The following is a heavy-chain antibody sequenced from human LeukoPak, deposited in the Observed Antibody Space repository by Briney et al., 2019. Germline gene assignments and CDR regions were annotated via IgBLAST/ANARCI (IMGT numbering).Heavy chain of an antibody. CDR3: ATRVLYDSSGYYFPHYFDY. D-gene: IGHD3-22*01. Sequence: GASVTVSCKVSGYTLTELSMHWVRQAPGKGLEWMGGFDPEDGETIYAQKFQGRVTMTEDTSTDTAYMELSSLRSEDAAVYYCATRVLYDSSGYYFPHYFDYWGQGTLVTVSS. CDR1: GYTLTELS. J-gene: IGHJ4*02. CDR2: FDPEDGET. V-gene: IGHV1-24*01.